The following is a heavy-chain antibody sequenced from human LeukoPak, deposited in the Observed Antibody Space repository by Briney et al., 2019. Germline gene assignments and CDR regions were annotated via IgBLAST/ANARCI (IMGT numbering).Heavy chain of an antibody. D-gene: IGHD7-27*01. V-gene: IGHV3-15*01. J-gene: IGHJ4*02. CDR2: VKGKTDGGTT. CDR1: GFTFSTYA. CDR3: TTHILTGDFDY. Sequence: GGSLRLSCAASGFTFSTYAMSWVRQAPGKGLEWVGRVKGKTDGGTTGYAAPVKGRFTISRDDSKNTMYLQMNSLKTEDTAMYYCTTHILTGDFDYWGQGTLVTVSS.